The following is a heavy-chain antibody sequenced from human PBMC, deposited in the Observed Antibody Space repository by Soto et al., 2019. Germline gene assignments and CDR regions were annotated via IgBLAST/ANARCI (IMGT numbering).Heavy chain of an antibody. V-gene: IGHV1-18*01. Sequence: QVQLVQSGAEVKKPGASVKVSCKASGYTFTSYGISWVRQAPGQGLEWMGWISAYNGNTNYAQKLQGRVTMTTDTSTSTAYMELRSLRSDDTAVYYCARDVDIVVVPAVDYFDYWGQGTLVTVSS. CDR2: ISAYNGNT. CDR1: GYTFTSYG. D-gene: IGHD2-2*03. J-gene: IGHJ4*02. CDR3: ARDVDIVVVPAVDYFDY.